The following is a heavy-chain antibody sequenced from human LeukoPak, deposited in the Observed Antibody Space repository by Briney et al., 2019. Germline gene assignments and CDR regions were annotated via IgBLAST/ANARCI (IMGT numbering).Heavy chain of an antibody. CDR3: AGSEDSALFDP. J-gene: IGHJ5*02. CDR2: IYYSGNT. D-gene: IGHD1-26*01. Sequence: PSETLSLTCTVSGVSFDSISTYYWSWIRQPPGKGLEWIRYIYYSGNTYYPPSLKSRVTILVDTSKNQFSLKLTSVTAADTAVYYCAGSEDSALFDPWGQGTLVTVSS. V-gene: IGHV4-59*01. CDR1: GVSFDSISTYY.